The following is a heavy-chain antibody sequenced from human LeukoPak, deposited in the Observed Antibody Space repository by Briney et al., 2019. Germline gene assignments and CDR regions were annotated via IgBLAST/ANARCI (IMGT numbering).Heavy chain of an antibody. CDR1: GFTFSSYG. CDR3: AKDIESYEYVWGSYRYPHNWFDP. V-gene: IGHV3-33*06. J-gene: IGHJ5*02. CDR2: IWYDGSNK. Sequence: GGSLRLSCAASGFTFSSYGMHWVRQAPGKGLEWVAVIWYDGSNKYYADSVKGRFTISRDNSKNTLYLQMNSLRAEDTAVYYCAKDIESYEYVWGSYRYPHNWFDPWGQGTLVTVSS. D-gene: IGHD3-16*02.